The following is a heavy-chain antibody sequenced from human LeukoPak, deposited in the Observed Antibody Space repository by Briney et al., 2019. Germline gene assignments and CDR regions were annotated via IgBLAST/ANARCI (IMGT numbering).Heavy chain of an antibody. CDR3: ARAPDCSSTSCYPGSDAFDI. J-gene: IGHJ3*02. CDR2: IYTSGST. CDR1: GGSISSGSYY. V-gene: IGHV4-61*02. Sequence: SQTRSLTCTVSGGSISSGSYYWSWIRQPAGKGLEWIGRIYTSGSTNYNPSLKSRVTISVDTSKNQFSLKLSSVTAADTAVYYCARAPDCSSTSCYPGSDAFDIWGQGTMVTVSS. D-gene: IGHD2-2*01.